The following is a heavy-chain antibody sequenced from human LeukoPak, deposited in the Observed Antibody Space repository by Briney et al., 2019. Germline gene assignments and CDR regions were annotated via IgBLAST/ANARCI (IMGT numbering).Heavy chain of an antibody. CDR2: INGDGSSA. J-gene: IGHJ4*02. V-gene: IGHV3-74*01. CDR1: GFTFSSYW. CDR3: ARRDNYDY. D-gene: IGHD2-15*01. Sequence: PGGSLRLSCAASGFTFSSYWMHWVRQVPGQAPGKGLVWVSRINGDGSSATYADSVRGRFTISRDNAKNTLYLQMNSLRAEDTAVYHCARRDNYDYWGQGTLVTVSS.